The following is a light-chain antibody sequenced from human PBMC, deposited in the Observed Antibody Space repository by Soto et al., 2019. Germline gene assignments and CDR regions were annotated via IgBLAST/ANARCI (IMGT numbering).Light chain of an antibody. Sequence: DIQMTQSPSSLSASVGDRVTITCRASQTISFYLNWYQQKPGRAPDLLIFAASSLQSGVPSRFSGSGSGTDFTLTISSLQPEDFATYYCQQSYSTPPTFGQGTKV. CDR1: QTISFY. V-gene: IGKV1-39*01. CDR3: QQSYSTPPT. CDR2: AAS. J-gene: IGKJ1*01.